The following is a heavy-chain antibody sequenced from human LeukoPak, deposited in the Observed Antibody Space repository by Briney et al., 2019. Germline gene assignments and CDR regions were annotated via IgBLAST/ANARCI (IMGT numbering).Heavy chain of an antibody. CDR3: ASLGGGYSYGLGPGGWFDP. CDR1: GGSISSGSGDYY. D-gene: IGHD5-18*01. V-gene: IGHV4-30-4*01. J-gene: IGHJ5*02. CDR2: IYYSGST. Sequence: SETLSLTCTVSGGSISSGSGDYYWSWIRQPPGKGLEWIGYIYYSGSTYYNPSLKSRVTISVDTSKNQFSLKLSSVTAADTAVYYCASLGGGYSYGLGPGGWFDPWGQGTLVTVSS.